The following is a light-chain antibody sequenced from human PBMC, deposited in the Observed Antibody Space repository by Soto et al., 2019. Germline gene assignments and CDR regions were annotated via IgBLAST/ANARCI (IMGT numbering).Light chain of an antibody. V-gene: IGLV2-8*01. Sequence: QSALTQPPSASGSPGQSVTISCTATSSDVGYYNSVCWHQQHPGKAPKLMIYEVNKRATGVPDRFSGSKSGNTASLTVSGLHAEDEADYYCSSYAGSYTFVFGTGTKLTVL. CDR2: EVN. CDR3: SSYAGSYTFV. J-gene: IGLJ1*01. CDR1: SSDVGYYNS.